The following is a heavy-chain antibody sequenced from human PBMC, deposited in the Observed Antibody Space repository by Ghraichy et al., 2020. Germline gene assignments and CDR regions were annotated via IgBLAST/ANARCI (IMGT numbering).Heavy chain of an antibody. CDR2: IHIAGDT. CDR3: TRGGPAAGYAFDI. CDR1: GFTFSDFD. Sequence: GSLRLSCAASGFTFSDFDMHWVRQNTGGGLEWVSAIHIAGDTYYSGSVKGRFTISRENAKTSLYLQMNSLRAGDTAVYYCTRGGPAAGYAFDIWGQGKMVTVSS. D-gene: IGHD6-13*01. V-gene: IGHV3-13*01. J-gene: IGHJ3*02.